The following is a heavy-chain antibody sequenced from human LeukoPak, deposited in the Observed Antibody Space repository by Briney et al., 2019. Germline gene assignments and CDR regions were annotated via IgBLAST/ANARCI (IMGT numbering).Heavy chain of an antibody. V-gene: IGHV3-30*18. J-gene: IGHJ4*02. CDR1: GFSFSSYG. D-gene: IGHD6-13*01. CDR3: AKIAAAGTDY. Sequence: GRSLRLSCAAAGFSFSSYGMHWVRQAPGKGLGWVAVISYDGSNKYYADSVKGRFTISRGNSKNTLYLQMNSLRAEDTAVYYCAKIAAAGTDYWGQGTLVTVSS. CDR2: ISYDGSNK.